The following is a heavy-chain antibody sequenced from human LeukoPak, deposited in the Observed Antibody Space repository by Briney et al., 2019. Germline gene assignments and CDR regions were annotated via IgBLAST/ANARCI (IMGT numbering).Heavy chain of an antibody. CDR1: GFTFYSYG. Sequence: PGGSLRLSCAASGFTFYSYGMHWVRQAPGKGLEWVAVISHDGSNIHYGDSVKGRLTISRDNSKNTLYLQMNSLRAEDTAVYYCAKDPYRVVVATGNYLDPWGQGTLVTVSS. CDR2: ISHDGSNI. V-gene: IGHV3-30*18. D-gene: IGHD2-15*01. CDR3: AKDPYRVVVATGNYLDP. J-gene: IGHJ5*02.